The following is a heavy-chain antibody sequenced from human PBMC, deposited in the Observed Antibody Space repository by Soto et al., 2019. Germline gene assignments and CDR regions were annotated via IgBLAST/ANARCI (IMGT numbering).Heavy chain of an antibody. CDR2: ISYDGSNK. CDR1: GFTFSSYA. J-gene: IGHJ6*02. CDR3: ARDFSLITIFGPLLRDYYYYGMDV. Sequence: GGSLRLSCAASGFTFSSYAMHWVRQAPGKGLEWVAVISYDGSNKYYADSVKGRFTISRDNAKNTLYLQMNSLRAEDTAVYYCARDFSLITIFGPLLRDYYYYGMDVWGQGTTVTVSS. V-gene: IGHV3-30-3*01. D-gene: IGHD3-3*01.